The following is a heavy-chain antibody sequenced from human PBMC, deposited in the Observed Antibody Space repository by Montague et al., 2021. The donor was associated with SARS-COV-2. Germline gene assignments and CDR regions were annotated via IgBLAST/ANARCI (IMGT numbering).Heavy chain of an antibody. CDR1: GGSISNGGYY. CDR2: MYGSGST. J-gene: IGHJ3*02. V-gene: IGHV4-31*03. D-gene: IGHD2-15*01. CDR3: ARGDGVVVAAPYI. Sequence: TLSLTCTVSGGSISNGGYYCSWIRQHPGKGLEWIGYMYGSGSTYYNPPLTSRVTMSLDTSKNQFSLKLSSVTAADTAVYYCARGDGVVVAAPYIWGQGTMVTVSS.